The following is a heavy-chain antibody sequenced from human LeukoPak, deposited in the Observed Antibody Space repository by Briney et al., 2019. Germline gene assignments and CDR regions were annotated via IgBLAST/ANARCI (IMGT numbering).Heavy chain of an antibody. CDR1: GGSISSYY. V-gene: IGHV4-59*01. Sequence: PSETLSLTCTVSGGSISSYYWSWIRQPPGKGLEWIGYIYYSGSTNYNPSLKSRVTISVDTSKNQFSLKLSSVTAADTAVYYCARYMWWVDPWGQGTLVTVSS. D-gene: IGHD2-21*01. CDR2: IYYSGST. J-gene: IGHJ5*02. CDR3: ARYMWWVDP.